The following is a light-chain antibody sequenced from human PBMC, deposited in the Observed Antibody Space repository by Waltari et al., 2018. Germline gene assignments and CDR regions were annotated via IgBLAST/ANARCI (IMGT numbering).Light chain of an antibody. CDR2: GAS. CDR1: QSISNN. J-gene: IGKJ2*02. Sequence: EIVMTQSPAALSESPGERATLSCRDSQSISNNLAWYQHKPGQPPRLLISGASTRATGVPARFSGSGSGTEFTLTISSLQSEDSAIYFCQQYNTWPPSTFGQGTKLEIK. V-gene: IGKV3-15*01. CDR3: QQYNTWPPST.